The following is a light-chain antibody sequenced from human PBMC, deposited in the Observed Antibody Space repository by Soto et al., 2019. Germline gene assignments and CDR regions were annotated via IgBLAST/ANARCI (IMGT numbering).Light chain of an antibody. V-gene: IGKV1-39*01. J-gene: IGKJ1*01. CDR3: QQSYSTLWT. CDR1: QSISSY. Sequence: DIQMTQSPSSLSASVGDRVTITCRASQSISSYLNWYQQKPGKALKLLIYAASSLQSGVPSRFSVSGSGTDFTLTISSLQPEDFATYYCQQSYSTLWTVGQGTKVEIK. CDR2: AAS.